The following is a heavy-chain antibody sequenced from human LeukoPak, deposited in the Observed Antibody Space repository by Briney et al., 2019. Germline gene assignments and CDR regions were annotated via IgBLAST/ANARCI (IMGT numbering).Heavy chain of an antibody. CDR1: GFTFSDYY. V-gene: IGHV3-11*04. Sequence: GGSLRLSCAASGFTFSDYYMSWIRQAPGKGLEWVSYISSSGSTIYYADSVKGRFTISRDNAKNSLYLQMNSLRAEDTAVYYCARDKGVPNDIVVVVAAPDYWGQGTLVTVSS. CDR2: ISSSGSTI. D-gene: IGHD2-15*01. J-gene: IGHJ4*02. CDR3: ARDKGVPNDIVVVVAAPDY.